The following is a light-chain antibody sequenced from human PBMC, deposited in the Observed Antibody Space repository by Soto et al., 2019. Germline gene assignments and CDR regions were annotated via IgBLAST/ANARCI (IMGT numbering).Light chain of an antibody. J-gene: IGLJ2*01. V-gene: IGLV2-14*01. CDR1: SSDVGGYNY. Sequence: QSVLTQPASVSGSPGQSITISCTGTSSDVGGYNYVSWYQQHPGKAPKLMIYDVSNRPSGVSSRFSGSKSGNTASLTISGLQAEDEADYYCSSYTSSSTLEVFGGGTKLTVL. CDR2: DVS. CDR3: SSYTSSSTLEV.